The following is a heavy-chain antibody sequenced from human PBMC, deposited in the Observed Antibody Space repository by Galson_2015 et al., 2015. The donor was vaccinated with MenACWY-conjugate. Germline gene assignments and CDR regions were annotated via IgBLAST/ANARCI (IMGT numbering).Heavy chain of an antibody. CDR3: AVLPAAFPHHCDY. Sequence: SETLSLTCTVSGDSITSYYWSWIRQPPGQGLEWIGYIYYSGSTNYNPSLKSRVTMSVDTSKNQFSLKLNSVTAADTAVYYCAVLPAAFPHHCDYWGQGTLGTVSS. D-gene: IGHD2-15*01. V-gene: IGHV4-59*01. CDR2: IYYSGST. J-gene: IGHJ4*02. CDR1: GDSITSYY.